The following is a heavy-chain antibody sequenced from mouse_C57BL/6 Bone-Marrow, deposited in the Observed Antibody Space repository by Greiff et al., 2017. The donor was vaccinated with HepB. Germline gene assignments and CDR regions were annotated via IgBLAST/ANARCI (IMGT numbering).Heavy chain of an antibody. CDR1: GYTFTSYW. D-gene: IGHD3-1*01. CDR2: IYPGSGST. V-gene: IGHV1-55*01. J-gene: IGHJ3*01. CDR3: ARSGYPRLFVAY. Sequence: QVQLQQPGAELVKPGASVKMSCKASGYTFTSYWITWVKQRPGQGLEWIGDIYPGSGSTNYNEKFKSKATLTVDTSSSTAYMQLSSLTSEDSAVYYCARSGYPRLFVAYWGQGTLVTVSA.